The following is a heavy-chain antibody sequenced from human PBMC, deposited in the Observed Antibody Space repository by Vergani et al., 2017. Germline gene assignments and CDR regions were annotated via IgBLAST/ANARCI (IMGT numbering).Heavy chain of an antibody. J-gene: IGHJ6*01. D-gene: IGHD4-17*01. Sequence: EVQLVETGGGLIQPGGSLRLSCAASGFPFSDAALHWVRQAPGKGLEWIDRIRSQPNSHATAYGVSMKGKFTISRDDSKNTAFLLMHRLTTEDTAVYYCSRQGSDGDVDFCYAMDVWGPGTPVTVSS. CDR3: SRQGSDGDVDFCYAMDV. CDR2: IRSQPNSHAT. CDR1: GFPFSDAA. V-gene: IGHV3-73*01.